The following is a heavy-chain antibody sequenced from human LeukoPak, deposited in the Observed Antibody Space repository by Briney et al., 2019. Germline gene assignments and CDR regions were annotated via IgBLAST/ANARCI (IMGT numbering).Heavy chain of an antibody. J-gene: IGHJ4*02. V-gene: IGHV1-2*02. CDR3: APTAGHEYGDYLYYFDY. CDR2: INPNSGGT. CDR1: GYTFTGYY. D-gene: IGHD4-17*01. Sequence: ASVKVSCKASGYTFTGYYMHWVRQATGQGLEWMGWINPNSGGTNYAQKFQGRGTMTRDTSISTAYMELSSLRSDDTAVYYCAPTAGHEYGDYLYYFDYWGQGTLVTVSS.